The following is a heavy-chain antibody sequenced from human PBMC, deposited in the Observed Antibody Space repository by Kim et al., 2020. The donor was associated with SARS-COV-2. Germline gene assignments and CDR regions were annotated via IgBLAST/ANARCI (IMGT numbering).Heavy chain of an antibody. J-gene: IGHJ4*02. V-gene: IGHV3-9*01. Sequence: GYADSVKSPFDSSRDNAKNSRYLQMNSLRAEDTALYYCAKDGDDYGVIHWGQGTLVTVSS. D-gene: IGHD4-17*01. CDR3: AKDGDDYGVIH.